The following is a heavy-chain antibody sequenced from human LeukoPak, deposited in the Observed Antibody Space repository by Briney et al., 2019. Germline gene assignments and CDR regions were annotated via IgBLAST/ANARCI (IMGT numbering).Heavy chain of an antibody. V-gene: IGHV4-59*08. Sequence: SETLSLTCTVSGGSISSYYWSWIRQPPGKGLEWIGYMYYSGSTNYNPSLKSRVTISVDTSKNQFSLKLSSVTAADTAVYYCASGRYYYGSGSQYYFDYWGQGTLVTVSS. CDR1: GGSISSYY. J-gene: IGHJ4*02. CDR3: ASGRYYYGSGSQYYFDY. D-gene: IGHD3-10*01. CDR2: MYYSGST.